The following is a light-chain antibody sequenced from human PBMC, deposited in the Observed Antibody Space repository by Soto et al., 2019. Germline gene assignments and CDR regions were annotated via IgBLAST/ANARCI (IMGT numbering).Light chain of an antibody. Sequence: QYALTQPPSASGSPGQSVTISCTGTSSDIGLYSYVSWYQQHPGKAPKLMIFEVNKRPSGVPDRFYGSKSDNTASLTVSGLQAEDEAHYYCTSYAGTDNFEVFGGGTKVTVL. CDR1: SSDIGLYSY. J-gene: IGLJ2*01. CDR3: TSYAGTDNFEV. CDR2: EVN. V-gene: IGLV2-8*01.